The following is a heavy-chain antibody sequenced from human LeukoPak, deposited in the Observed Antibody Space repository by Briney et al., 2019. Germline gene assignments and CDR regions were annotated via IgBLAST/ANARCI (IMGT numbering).Heavy chain of an antibody. J-gene: IGHJ4*02. D-gene: IGHD6-13*01. V-gene: IGHV3-30-3*01. CDR3: ARSRWAAAGRGRAYYFDY. Sequence: GSLRLSCAASGFTFSSYAMHWVRQAPGKGLGWVALISYDGSNKYYADSVKGRFTISRDNSKNTLYLQMNSLRAEDTAVYYCARSRWAAAGRGRAYYFDYWGQGTLVTVSS. CDR2: ISYDGSNK. CDR1: GFTFSSYA.